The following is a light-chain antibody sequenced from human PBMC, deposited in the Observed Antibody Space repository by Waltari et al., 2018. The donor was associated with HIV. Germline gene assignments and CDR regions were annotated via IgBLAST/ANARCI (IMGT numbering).Light chain of an antibody. V-gene: IGKV3-20*01. J-gene: IGKJ2*03. CDR1: QSISSSY. CDR2: AAS. CDR3: QQYGSSPDS. Sequence: EIVLTQSPGTLSLSPGERATLSCRTSQSISSSYLAWYQQKPGQAPRLLLYAASSRATGIPDRFSGNASGTDFTLTISRLEPEDFAVYYCQQYGSSPDSFGQGTKLEIK.